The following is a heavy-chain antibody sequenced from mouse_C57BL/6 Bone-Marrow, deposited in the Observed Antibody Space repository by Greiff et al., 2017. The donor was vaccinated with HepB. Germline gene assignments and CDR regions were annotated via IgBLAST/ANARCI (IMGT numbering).Heavy chain of an antibody. V-gene: IGHV1-64*01. CDR2: IHPNSGST. CDR1: GYTFTSYW. D-gene: IGHD2-10*01. CDR3: ARAPYYVTWFSY. J-gene: IGHJ3*01. Sequence: QVQLQQSGAELVKPGASVKLSCKASGYTFTSYWMHWVKQRPGQGLEWIGMIHPNSGSTNYNEKFKSKATLTVDKSSSTAYMQLSSLTSEDSAVYYCARAPYYVTWFSYWGQGTLVTVSA.